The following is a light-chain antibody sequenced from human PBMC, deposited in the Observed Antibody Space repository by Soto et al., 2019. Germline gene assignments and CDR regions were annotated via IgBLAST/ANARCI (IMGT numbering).Light chain of an antibody. CDR3: QQYGGSPIT. V-gene: IGKV3-20*01. J-gene: IGKJ5*01. CDR1: QSVSSRS. CDR2: GAS. Sequence: EIVLTQSPGTLSLSQGERATLSCRASQSVSSRSLAWYQQKPGQAPRLLISGASSRATGIPDRFSGSGSGTDFTLTISSLEPEDFALYFCQQYGGSPITFGQGTRLEIK.